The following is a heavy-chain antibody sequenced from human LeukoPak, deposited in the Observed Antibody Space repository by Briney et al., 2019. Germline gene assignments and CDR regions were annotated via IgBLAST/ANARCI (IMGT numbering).Heavy chain of an antibody. CDR3: ARMVATPLYFDL. CDR2: ISHDGSNK. D-gene: IGHD5-12*01. CDR1: GFTFSSYA. J-gene: IGHJ2*01. V-gene: IGHV3-30*04. Sequence: GGSLRLSCAASGFTFSSYAMHWVRQAPGKGLEWVAVISHDGSNKYYADSVKGRFTISRDNSKNTLYLQMNSLRAEDTAVYYCARMVATPLYFDLWGRGTLVTVSS.